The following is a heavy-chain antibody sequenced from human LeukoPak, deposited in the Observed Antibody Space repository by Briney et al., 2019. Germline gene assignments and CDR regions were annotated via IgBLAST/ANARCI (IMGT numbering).Heavy chain of an antibody. Sequence: ASVKVSCKASGYTFTSYGISWVRQAPGQGLEWMGWISAYNGNTNYAQKLQGRVTMTTDTSTSTAYMELRSLRSDDTAVYYCARDRGFDGYNPGYYFDYWGQGTLVTVSS. D-gene: IGHD5-24*01. J-gene: IGHJ4*02. V-gene: IGHV1-18*01. CDR1: GYTFTSYG. CDR3: ARDRGFDGYNPGYYFDY. CDR2: ISAYNGNT.